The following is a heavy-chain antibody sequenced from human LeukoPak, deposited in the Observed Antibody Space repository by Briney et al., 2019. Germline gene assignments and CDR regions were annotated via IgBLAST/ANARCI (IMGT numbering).Heavy chain of an antibody. J-gene: IGHJ1*01. CDR3: ARMTYYYDSSGLIRGYFQH. CDR1: GFTFSSYA. V-gene: IGHV3-23*01. Sequence: GGSLRLSCAASGFTFSSYAMSWVRQAPGKGLEWVSAISGSGGSTYYADSVKGRFTISRDNSKNTLYLQMNSLRAEDTAVYYCARMTYYYDSSGLIRGYFQHWGQGTLVTVSS. CDR2: ISGSGGST. D-gene: IGHD3-22*01.